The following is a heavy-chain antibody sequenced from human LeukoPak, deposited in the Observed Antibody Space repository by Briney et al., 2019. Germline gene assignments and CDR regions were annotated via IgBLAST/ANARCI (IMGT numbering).Heavy chain of an antibody. Sequence: ASVKVSCKASGYTFTSYGISWVRQAPGQGLEWMGWISAYNGNTNYAQKLQGRVTMTTDTSTSTAYMELRSLRSDDTAVYYCAREYPSGYLGRSAFDIWGQGTMVTVSS. J-gene: IGHJ3*02. CDR3: AREYPSGYLGRSAFDI. CDR1: GYTFTSYG. CDR2: ISAYNGNT. V-gene: IGHV1-18*01. D-gene: IGHD3-22*01.